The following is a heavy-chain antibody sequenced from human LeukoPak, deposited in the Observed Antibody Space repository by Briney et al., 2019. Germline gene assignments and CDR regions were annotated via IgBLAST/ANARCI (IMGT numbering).Heavy chain of an antibody. CDR3: AKEQGDTIFGVVFDAFDI. V-gene: IGHV3-21*01. D-gene: IGHD3-3*01. Sequence: GGSLRLSCAASGFTFSSYSMNWVRQAPGKGLEWVSSISSSSSYIYYADSVKGRFTISRDNAKNSLYLQMNSLRAEDTAVYYCAKEQGDTIFGVVFDAFDIWGQGTMVTVSS. CDR2: ISSSSSYI. CDR1: GFTFSSYS. J-gene: IGHJ3*02.